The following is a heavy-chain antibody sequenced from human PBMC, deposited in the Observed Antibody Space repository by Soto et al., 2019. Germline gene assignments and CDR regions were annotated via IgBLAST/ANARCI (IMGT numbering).Heavy chain of an antibody. Sequence: SVKVSCKASGGTFSSYAISWVRQAPGQGLEWMGGIIPIFGTANYALKFQGRVTITADESTSTAYMELSSLRSEDTAVYYCARDRRGDYLLAGYGMDVWGQGTTVTVSS. CDR1: GGTFSSYA. CDR3: ARDRRGDYLLAGYGMDV. D-gene: IGHD4-17*01. V-gene: IGHV1-69*13. J-gene: IGHJ6*02. CDR2: IIPIFGTA.